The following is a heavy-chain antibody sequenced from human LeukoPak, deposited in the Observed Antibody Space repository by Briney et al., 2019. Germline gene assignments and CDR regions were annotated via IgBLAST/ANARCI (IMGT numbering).Heavy chain of an antibody. CDR2: INSDGSST. CDR1: GFTFSSYW. J-gene: IGHJ4*02. Sequence: PGGSLRLSCAASGFTFSSYWMHWVRQAPGKGLVWVSRINSDGSSTSYADSVKGRFTISRENAKNTLYLQMNSLRVEDTAVYYCARGYCSSTSCYTFDYWGQGTLVTVSS. D-gene: IGHD2-2*02. CDR3: ARGYCSSTSCYTFDY. V-gene: IGHV3-74*01.